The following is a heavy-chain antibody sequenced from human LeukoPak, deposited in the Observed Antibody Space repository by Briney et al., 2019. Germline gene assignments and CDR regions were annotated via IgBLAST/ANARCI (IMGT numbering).Heavy chain of an antibody. CDR3: ANHNWNDVIDY. CDR2: ISGSGSNT. V-gene: IGHV3-23*01. J-gene: IGHJ4*02. Sequence: GGSLRLSCAASGFTFSSYAMSWVRQAPGKGLEWVSAISGSGSNTYHADSEKGRFTISRDNSKNTLYLQMKSLRADDTAIYYCANHNWNDVIDYWGQGTLVTVSS. D-gene: IGHD1-20*01. CDR1: GFTFSSYA.